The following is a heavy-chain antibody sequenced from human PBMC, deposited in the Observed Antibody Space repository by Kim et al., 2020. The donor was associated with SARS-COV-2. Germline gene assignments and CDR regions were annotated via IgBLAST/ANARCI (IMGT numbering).Heavy chain of an antibody. D-gene: IGHD1-1*01. Sequence: DYAVSVKSRITINPDTSKSQFSLQLNSVTPENTAVYYCARDREGTGTLDYWGQGTLVTVSS. V-gene: IGHV6-1*01. CDR3: ARDREGTGTLDY. J-gene: IGHJ4*02.